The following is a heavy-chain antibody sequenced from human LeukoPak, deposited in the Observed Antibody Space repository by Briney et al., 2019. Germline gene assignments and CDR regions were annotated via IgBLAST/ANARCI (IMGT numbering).Heavy chain of an antibody. CDR3: WAGSVDAFDI. CDR2: IRYVGSNK. D-gene: IGHD3/OR15-3a*01. J-gene: IGHJ3*02. V-gene: IGHV3-30*02. CDR1: GFTFSSSG. Sequence: PGGSLRLSCAAPGFTFSSSGMHSVRQAPGKGLEWVAFIRYVGSNKYYADSVKGRFTLSRDTSKNALYLHMKSARAEKTPAYNSWAGSVDAFDIWGQGTMVTVSA.